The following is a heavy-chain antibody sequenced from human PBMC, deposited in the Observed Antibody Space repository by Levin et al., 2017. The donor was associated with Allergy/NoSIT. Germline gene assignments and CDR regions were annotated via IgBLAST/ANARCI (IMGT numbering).Heavy chain of an antibody. CDR3: ASQRRRIQIAPLNDYMDV. J-gene: IGHJ6*03. CDR2: INHSGST. CDR1: GGSFSGYY. Sequence: PSETLSLTCAVYGGSFSGYYWSWIRQPPGKGLEWIGEINHSGSTNYNPSLKSRVTISVDTSKNQFSLKLSSVTAADTAVYYCASQRRRIQIAPLNDYMDVWGKGTTVTVSS. V-gene: IGHV4-34*01. D-gene: IGHD1-14*01.